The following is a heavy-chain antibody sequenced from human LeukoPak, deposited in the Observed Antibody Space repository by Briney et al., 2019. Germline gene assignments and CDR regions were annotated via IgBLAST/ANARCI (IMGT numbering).Heavy chain of an antibody. CDR3: ARDPYSGNYGNYYYYYMDV. CDR2: ITSSGTYI. D-gene: IGHD1-26*01. V-gene: IGHV3-21*01. J-gene: IGHJ6*03. CDR1: GFTFNNYN. Sequence: GGSLRLSCAASGFTFNNYNMNWVRQAPGRALEWVSSITSSGTYIFYADSVKGRFTISRDNAKNSLYLQMNSLGPEDTAVYYCARDPYSGNYGNYYYYYMDVWGKGTTVTVSS.